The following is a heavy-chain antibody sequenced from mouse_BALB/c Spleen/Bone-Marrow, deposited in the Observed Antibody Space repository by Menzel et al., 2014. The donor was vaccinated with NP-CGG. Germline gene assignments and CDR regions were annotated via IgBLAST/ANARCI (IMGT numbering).Heavy chain of an antibody. CDR2: IWAGGST. CDR1: GFSLTSYG. Sequence: VQVVESGPGLVAPSQSLSITCTVSGFSLTSYGVHWVRQPPGKGLEWLGVIWAGGSTNYNSALMSRLSISKGNSKSQVFLKMNSLQTDDTAMYYCARDGVYGIHYYAMDYWGQGTSVTVSS. J-gene: IGHJ4*01. D-gene: IGHD2-1*01. V-gene: IGHV2-9*02. CDR3: ARDGVYGIHYYAMDY.